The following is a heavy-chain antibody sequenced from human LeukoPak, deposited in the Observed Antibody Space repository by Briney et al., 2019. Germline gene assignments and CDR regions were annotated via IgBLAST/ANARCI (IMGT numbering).Heavy chain of an antibody. CDR3: ATSDLRFGFGYWFDP. J-gene: IGHJ5*02. CDR1: GYTFTGFY. D-gene: IGHD3-10*01. Sequence: GASVTDSCTSSGYTFTGFYIHWVRQAPGEGPQWMGWVNPNSGGTNYAKKFQGRVTLTRDTSITTAYMELSSLRSDDTAVYYCATSDLRFGFGYWFDPWGQGTLVTVSS. CDR2: VNPNSGGT. V-gene: IGHV1-2*02.